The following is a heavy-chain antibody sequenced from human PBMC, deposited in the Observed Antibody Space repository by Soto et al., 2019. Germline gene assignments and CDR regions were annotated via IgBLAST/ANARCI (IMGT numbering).Heavy chain of an antibody. Sequence: EVQVLESGGGLVQPGGSLRLSCTGTGFNFSSHGLSWVRQSPGKGLEWVSSISTSGGTTYYADSVKGRFIFSRDNSKNMGYLQMNSLIVEDTAAYYCAGAGWYLGGQGTLVIVSS. D-gene: IGHD6-19*01. CDR3: AGAGWYL. J-gene: IGHJ4*02. V-gene: IGHV3-23*01. CDR2: ISTSGGTT. CDR1: GFNFSSHG.